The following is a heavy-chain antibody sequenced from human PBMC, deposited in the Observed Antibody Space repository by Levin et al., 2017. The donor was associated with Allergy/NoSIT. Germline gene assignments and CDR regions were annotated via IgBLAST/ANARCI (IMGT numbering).Heavy chain of an antibody. CDR1: GCSFTSYW. CDR2: IFPSDSDT. D-gene: IGHD4-23*01. V-gene: IGHV5-51*01. J-gene: IGHJ4*02. Sequence: GESLKISCQASGCSFTSYWFGWVRQRPGKGLEWMGLIFPSDSDTRVSPAFRGQIIMSVDKSINTAYLQWSSLNVSDSAMYYCARRDSDGSNSFDYWGQGTLVTVSA. CDR3: ARRDSDGSNSFDY.